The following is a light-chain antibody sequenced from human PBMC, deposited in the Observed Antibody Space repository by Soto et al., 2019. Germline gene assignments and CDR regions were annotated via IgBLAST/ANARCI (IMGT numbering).Light chain of an antibody. CDR3: SSDTSSNTYV. V-gene: IGLV2-14*03. CDR1: SSDVGGYNS. Sequence: QSVLTQPASVSGSPGQSIAISCTGTSSDVGGYNSVSWYQQHPGKAPKLMIYNVSNRPSGVSDRFSGSKSGNTASLTISGLQAEDEADYYCSSDTSSNTYVFGTGTKLTVL. J-gene: IGLJ1*01. CDR2: NVS.